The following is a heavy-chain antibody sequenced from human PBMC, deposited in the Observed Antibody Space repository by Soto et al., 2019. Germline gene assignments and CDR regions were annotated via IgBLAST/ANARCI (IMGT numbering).Heavy chain of an antibody. CDR2: IYYSGST. D-gene: IGHD6-13*01. CDR3: ARDVFGVAAAGSTTMDV. Sequence: SETLSLTCTVSGGSISSGDYYWSWIRQPPGKGLEWIGYIYYSGSTYYNPSPKSRVTISVDTSKNQFSLKLSSVTAADTAVYYCARDVFGVAAAGSTTMDVWGQGTTVTVSS. CDR1: GGSISSGDYY. J-gene: IGHJ6*02. V-gene: IGHV4-30-4*01.